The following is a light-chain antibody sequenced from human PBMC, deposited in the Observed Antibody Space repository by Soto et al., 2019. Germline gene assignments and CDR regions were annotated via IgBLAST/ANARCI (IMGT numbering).Light chain of an antibody. CDR1: QSVSSSH. CDR3: HQYGTAPLT. V-gene: IGKV3-20*01. CDR2: GAT. J-gene: IGKJ3*01. Sequence: EIVLTQSPGTLSLSPGERATLSCRASQSVSSSHLAWYQQNPGQAPRLLIYGATSRATGIPDRFSGSGSGTDFTLTISRLEPEDFAVYYCHQYGTAPLTFGPGTKVDIK.